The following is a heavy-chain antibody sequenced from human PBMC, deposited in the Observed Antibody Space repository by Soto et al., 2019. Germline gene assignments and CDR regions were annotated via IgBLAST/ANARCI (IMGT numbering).Heavy chain of an antibody. Sequence: QVQLVQSGAEVKKPGASVKVSCKASGDTFTDYYIHWVRQAPGQGLEWMGTVNPSGGHTTYAQHFLGRMTMTRDTATSTLSMELTSWTSEDTAVDYCARGGHVVVVTAALDYWGQGTLVTVSS. CDR2: VNPSGGHT. CDR3: ARGGHVVVVTAALDY. J-gene: IGHJ4*02. CDR1: GDTFTDYY. D-gene: IGHD2-21*02. V-gene: IGHV1-46*01.